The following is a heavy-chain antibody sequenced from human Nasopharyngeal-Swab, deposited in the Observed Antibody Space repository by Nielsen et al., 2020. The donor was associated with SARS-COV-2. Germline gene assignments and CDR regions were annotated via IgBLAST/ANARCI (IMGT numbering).Heavy chain of an antibody. Sequence: SLKISCAASGLTFDDYAMHWVRQAPGKGLEWVSGISWNSGSIGYADSVKGRFTISRDNAKNSLYLQMNSLRAEDTALYYCAITVAGRAEYFQHWGQGTLVTVSS. V-gene: IGHV3-9*01. CDR1: GLTFDDYA. J-gene: IGHJ1*01. CDR2: ISWNSGSI. D-gene: IGHD6-19*01. CDR3: AITVAGRAEYFQH.